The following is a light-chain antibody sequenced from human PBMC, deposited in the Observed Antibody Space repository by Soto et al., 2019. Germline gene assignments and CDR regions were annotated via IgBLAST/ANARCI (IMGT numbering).Light chain of an antibody. J-gene: IGLJ3*02. Sequence: QSVLTQPPSASGTPGQRVTISCSGSRSNIGSNYVYWYQQLPGTAPKLLIYRNNQRPSGVPDRFSGSKSGTSASLAISGLRSEDEADYYCAAWDDSLSGPNWVFGGGTKVTVL. V-gene: IGLV1-47*01. CDR1: RSNIGSNY. CDR2: RNN. CDR3: AAWDDSLSGPNWV.